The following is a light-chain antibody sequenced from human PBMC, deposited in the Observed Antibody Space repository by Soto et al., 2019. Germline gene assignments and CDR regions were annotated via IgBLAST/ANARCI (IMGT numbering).Light chain of an antibody. CDR1: QGISSY. J-gene: IGKJ3*01. CDR3: QQINSYPL. V-gene: IGKV1-9*01. CDR2: AAS. Sequence: DIQLTQSPSFLSASVGDRVTITCRASQGISSYLAWYQQKPGQAPKLLIYAASTLQSGVPSRFSGSGSGTDFTLTISILQPEDFATYYCQQINSYPLFGRGTKVDSK.